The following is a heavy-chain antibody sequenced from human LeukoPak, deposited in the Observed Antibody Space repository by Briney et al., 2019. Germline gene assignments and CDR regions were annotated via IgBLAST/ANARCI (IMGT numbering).Heavy chain of an antibody. J-gene: IGHJ6*03. CDR3: ARGGDFWSGYSRGYYMDV. D-gene: IGHD3-3*01. Sequence: GGSLRLSCAASGFTFRSYAMSWVRQAPGKGLEWVSVISGSGDSTYYADSVKGRFTISRDNSKNTLYLQMNSPRAEDTAVYYCARGGDFWSGYSRGYYMDVWGKGTTVTVPS. V-gene: IGHV3-23*01. CDR1: GFTFRSYA. CDR2: ISGSGDST.